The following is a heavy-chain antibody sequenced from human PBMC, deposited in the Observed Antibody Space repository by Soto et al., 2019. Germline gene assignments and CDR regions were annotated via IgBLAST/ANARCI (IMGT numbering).Heavy chain of an antibody. D-gene: IGHD1-26*01. CDR1: GFTVSDYA. CDR3: EKDLTVGAADYYFDY. V-gene: IGHV3-30*18. CDR2: ISSDGGDK. Sequence: XGSLRLSCAASGFTVSDYAMHWVRQAPGKGLEWVAVISSDGGDKHYADSVKGRFTISRDNSKNTLNLQLNSLRAEDTAVYYCEKDLTVGAADYYFDYWGQGTLVTVSS. J-gene: IGHJ4*02.